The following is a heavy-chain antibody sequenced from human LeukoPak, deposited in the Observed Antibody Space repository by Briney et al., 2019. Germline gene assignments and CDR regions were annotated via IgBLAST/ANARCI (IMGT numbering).Heavy chain of an antibody. J-gene: IGHJ4*02. CDR2: FDPGAGEI. V-gene: IGHV1-24*01. D-gene: IGHD2-21*01. Sequence: EASVTVSCKVSGDTLSELTMHWVRQAPGKGLEWMGGFDPGAGEILYAQQFQGRVTMTEDTSTDTAYMELTSLRSEDSGVYFCAAGGIYSLLDYWGQGTLVTVSS. CDR3: AAGGIYSLLDY. CDR1: GDTLSELT.